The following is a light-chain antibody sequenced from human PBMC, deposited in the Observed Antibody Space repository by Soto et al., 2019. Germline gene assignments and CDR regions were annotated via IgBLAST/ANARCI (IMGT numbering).Light chain of an antibody. J-gene: IGLJ1*01. V-gene: IGLV2-14*01. CDR3: NSYTGSPYV. Sequence: QSALTQPASVSGSPGQSITISCTGTSSDIGGYNYVSWYQQHPGKAPKLMIYDVSNRPSGVSNRFSGSKSGSTASLTISGLQAEDEADFYCNSYTGSPYVFGTGTKLTVL. CDR2: DVS. CDR1: SSDIGGYNY.